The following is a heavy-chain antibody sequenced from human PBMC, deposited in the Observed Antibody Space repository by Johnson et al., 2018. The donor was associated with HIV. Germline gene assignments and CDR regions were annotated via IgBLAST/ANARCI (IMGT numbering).Heavy chain of an antibody. V-gene: IGHV3-33*06. Sequence: QVLLVESGGGVVQPGRSLRLSCAASGFTFSSYGMHWVRQAPGKGLEWVAVIWYDGSNKYYAESVKGRFNISRDNSKNTLYLQMNSLSAEDTAVYYCANGRAWELLSELEREYTEFEEWGQGTMVSVSS. J-gene: IGHJ3*01. CDR2: IWYDGSNK. CDR1: GFTFSSYG. D-gene: IGHD1-26*01. CDR3: ANGRAWELLSELEREYTEFEE.